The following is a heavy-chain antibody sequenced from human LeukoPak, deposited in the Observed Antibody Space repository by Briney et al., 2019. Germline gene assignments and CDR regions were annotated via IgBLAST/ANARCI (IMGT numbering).Heavy chain of an antibody. J-gene: IGHJ6*03. CDR2: IRYDGTNK. CDR3: AKDPLMEV. V-gene: IGHV3-30*02. Sequence: GGSLRLSCAASGFTFRSYGMHWVRQAPGKGLEWVAFIRYDGTNKYYADSVKGRFTISRDNSKNTVYLQMNSLRAEDTAVYYCAKDPLMEVWGKGATVTVSS. CDR1: GFTFRSYG.